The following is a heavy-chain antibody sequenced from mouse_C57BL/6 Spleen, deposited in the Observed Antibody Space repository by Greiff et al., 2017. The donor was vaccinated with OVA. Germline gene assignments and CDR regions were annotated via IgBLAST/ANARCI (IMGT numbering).Heavy chain of an antibody. Sequence: QVQLQQPGAELVKPGASVKMSCKASGYTFTSYWITWVKQRPGQGLEWIGDIYPGSGSTNYNEKFKSKATLTVDTSSSTAYMQLSSLTSEDSAVYYCARDYYDYDVGGYWGQGTTLTVSS. D-gene: IGHD2-4*01. CDR1: GYTFTSYW. CDR2: IYPGSGST. CDR3: ARDYYDYDVGGY. V-gene: IGHV1-55*01. J-gene: IGHJ2*01.